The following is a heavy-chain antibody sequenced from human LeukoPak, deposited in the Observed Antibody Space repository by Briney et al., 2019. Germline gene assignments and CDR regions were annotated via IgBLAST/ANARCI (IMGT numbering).Heavy chain of an antibody. V-gene: IGHV4-34*01. CDR1: GGSFSGYY. CDR3: ARVLFPAAGTPTQGFDY. CDR2: INHSGNT. D-gene: IGHD6-13*01. J-gene: IGHJ4*02. Sequence: SETLSLTCAVYGGSFSGYYWSWIRQPPGKGLEWIGEINHSGNTNYNPSLKSRVTISVDTSKNQFSLKLSSVTAADTAVYYCARVLFPAAGTPTQGFDYWGQGTLVTVSS.